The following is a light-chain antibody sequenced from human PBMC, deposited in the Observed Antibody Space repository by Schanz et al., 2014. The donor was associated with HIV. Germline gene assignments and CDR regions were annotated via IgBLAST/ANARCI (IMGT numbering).Light chain of an antibody. J-gene: IGLJ3*02. Sequence: QSVLTQPPSVSGAPGQRITISCTGSKSNIGAGYDVHWYQQLPGTAPKLLIYDNTKRPSGIPDRFSGSKSGTSASLAISGLRSEDEADYYCAAWDDSLSGWVFGGGTKLTVL. CDR2: DNT. CDR3: AAWDDSLSGWV. V-gene: IGLV1-40*01. CDR1: KSNIGAGYD.